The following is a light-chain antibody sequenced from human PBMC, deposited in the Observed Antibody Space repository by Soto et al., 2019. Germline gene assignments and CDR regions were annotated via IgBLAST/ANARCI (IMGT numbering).Light chain of an antibody. CDR2: GAS. J-gene: IGKJ2*01. Sequence: EIVMTQSPATLSLSPGERATLSCSASQSISSNLAWYQQKPGQAPRLLIYGASTRATGIPARFSGSGSGTDFTLTISSLQSEDFAVYYCQQYNNWPPYTFGQGPKLEIK. CDR3: QQYNNWPPYT. V-gene: IGKV3-15*01. CDR1: QSISSN.